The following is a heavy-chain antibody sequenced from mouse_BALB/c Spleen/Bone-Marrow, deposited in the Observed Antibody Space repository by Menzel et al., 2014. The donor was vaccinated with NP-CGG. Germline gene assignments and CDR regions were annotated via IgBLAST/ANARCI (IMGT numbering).Heavy chain of an antibody. J-gene: IGHJ1*01. CDR3: ARSAGSSRYWYFDV. D-gene: IGHD1-1*01. V-gene: IGHV3-2*02. Sequence: DVMLVESGPGLVKPSQSLSLTCTVTGYSITSDYAWNWIRQFPGNKLEWMGYISYSDITSYNPSLKSRISITRDTSKNQFFLQLNSVTPEDTATYYCARSAGSSRYWYFDVWGAGTTVTVSS. CDR1: GYSITSDYA. CDR2: ISYSDIT.